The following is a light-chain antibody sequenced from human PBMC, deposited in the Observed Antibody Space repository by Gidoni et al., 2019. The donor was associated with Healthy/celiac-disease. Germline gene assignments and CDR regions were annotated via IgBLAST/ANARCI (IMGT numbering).Light chain of an antibody. V-gene: IGKV1-27*01. Sequence: DIQMTPSPSSLSASVGDRVTLTCRASQGISNYLAWYQQKPGKVPKLLIYAASTLQSGVPSRFSGSGSGTDFTLTISSLQPEDVATYYCQKYNSAPPFTFGPGTKVDIK. CDR1: QGISNY. J-gene: IGKJ3*01. CDR3: QKYNSAPPFT. CDR2: AAS.